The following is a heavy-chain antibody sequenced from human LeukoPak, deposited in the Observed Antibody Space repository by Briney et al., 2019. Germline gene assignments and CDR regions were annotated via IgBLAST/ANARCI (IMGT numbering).Heavy chain of an antibody. CDR2: ISSSSSTI. CDR1: GFTFSTYS. J-gene: IGHJ4*02. D-gene: IGHD3-10*01. Sequence: PGGSLRLSCAASGFTFSTYSGNWIRQAPGKGLEWVSYISSSSSTIYYADSVKGRFTISRDNSKNTLYLQMNSLRAEDTAVYYCANTILRGYYGSGSSTPIPDPYYFDYWGQGTLVTVSS. CDR3: ANTILRGYYGSGSSTPIPDPYYFDY. V-gene: IGHV3-48*01.